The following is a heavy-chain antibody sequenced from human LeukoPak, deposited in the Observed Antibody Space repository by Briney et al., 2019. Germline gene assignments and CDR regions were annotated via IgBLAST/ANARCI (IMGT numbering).Heavy chain of an antibody. CDR3: ATYTHWVARDF. CDR2: MNQDGSEK. Sequence: PVGSLRLSCAASGLTFSDSWMSSVRQAPGKGLEWVCDMNQDGSEKDYVDSVKGPFTTSRDNARHSLYLQMASPRAEDTAVHYCATYTHWVARDFWGEGTTVTLSS. J-gene: IGHJ6*01. D-gene: IGHD3-16*01. CDR1: GLTFSDSW. V-gene: IGHV3-7*01.